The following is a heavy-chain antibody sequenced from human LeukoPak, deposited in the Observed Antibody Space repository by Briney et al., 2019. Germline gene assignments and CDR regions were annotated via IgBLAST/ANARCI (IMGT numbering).Heavy chain of an antibody. V-gene: IGHV4-39*01. D-gene: IGHD3-10*01. CDR3: ASMVRGVIESDY. J-gene: IGHJ4*02. CDR2: IYYSGST. Sequence: PSETLSLTCTVSGGSISSSSYCWGWLRQPPGKGLEWIVSIYYSGSTYYNPYLKSPFTISVDTSKNQFSLKLSSVTAADTAVYYCASMVRGVIESDYWGQGTPVTVSS. CDR1: GGSISSSSYC.